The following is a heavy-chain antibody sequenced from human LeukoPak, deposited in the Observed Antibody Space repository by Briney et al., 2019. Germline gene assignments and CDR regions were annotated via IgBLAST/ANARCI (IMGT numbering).Heavy chain of an antibody. CDR3: ARRRAPHDYTNLVPFDY. Sequence: PSQTLSLTCAISGDSVSSNSAAWNWIRQSPSRGLEWLGRTYYRSKWYNDYAVSVKSRITINPDTSKNQFSLQLNSVTPEDTAVYYCARRRAPHDYTNLVPFDYWGQGTLVTVSS. D-gene: IGHD4-11*01. CDR1: GDSVSSNSAA. V-gene: IGHV6-1*01. J-gene: IGHJ4*02. CDR2: TYYRSKWYN.